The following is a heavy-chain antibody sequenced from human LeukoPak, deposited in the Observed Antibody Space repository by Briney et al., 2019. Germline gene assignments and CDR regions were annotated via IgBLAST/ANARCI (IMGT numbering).Heavy chain of an antibody. J-gene: IGHJ4*02. V-gene: IGHV4-34*01. CDR3: ARHPIVGAIPDDY. CDR1: GGSFSGYY. D-gene: IGHD1-26*01. Sequence: SETLSLTCAVYGGSFSGYYWSWIRQPPGKGLEWIGEINHSVSTNYNPSLKSRVTISVDTSKNQFSLKLSSVTAADTAVYYCARHPIVGAIPDDYWGQGTLVTVSS. CDR2: INHSVST.